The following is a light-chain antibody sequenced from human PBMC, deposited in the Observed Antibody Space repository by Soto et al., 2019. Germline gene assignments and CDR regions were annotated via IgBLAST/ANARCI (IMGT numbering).Light chain of an antibody. Sequence: QSVLTQPPSVSWAPGQRVSISCTGSTSNIGAPYDVHWYQHLPGTAPKLLIYGDNNRPSGVPGRFSGSKSGTSASLAITRLQAEDEADYYCQSYDISLHNYVFGTGTKVTVL. CDR1: TSNIGAPYD. CDR2: GDN. V-gene: IGLV1-40*01. CDR3: QSYDISLHNYV. J-gene: IGLJ1*01.